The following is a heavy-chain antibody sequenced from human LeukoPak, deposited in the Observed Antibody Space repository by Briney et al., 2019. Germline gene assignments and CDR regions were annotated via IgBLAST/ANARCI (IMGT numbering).Heavy chain of an antibody. CDR3: ARDSNFDWLLSPLFDY. J-gene: IGHJ4*02. V-gene: IGHV4-38-2*02. Sequence: SETLSLTCTVSGYSISSGYYWGWIRQPPGKGLEWIGSIYHSGSTYYNPSLKSRVTISVDTSKNQFSLKLSSVTAADTAVYYCARDSNFDWLLSPLFDYWGQGTLVTVSS. CDR2: IYHSGST. D-gene: IGHD3-9*01. CDR1: GYSISSGYY.